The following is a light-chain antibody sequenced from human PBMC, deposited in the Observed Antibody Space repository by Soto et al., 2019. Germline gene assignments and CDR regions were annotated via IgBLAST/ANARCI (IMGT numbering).Light chain of an antibody. CDR3: QQYNNWPPGT. V-gene: IGKV3-15*01. CDR2: GAS. CDR1: QSVSSN. J-gene: IGKJ2*01. Sequence: EIVMTQSPATLSVSPGERATLSCRASQSVSSNLAWYQQKPGQAPRLLIYGASARATGIPARFSGSGSGTEFTLTISSLQSADFGIYYCQQYNNWPPGTFGQGTKLEIK.